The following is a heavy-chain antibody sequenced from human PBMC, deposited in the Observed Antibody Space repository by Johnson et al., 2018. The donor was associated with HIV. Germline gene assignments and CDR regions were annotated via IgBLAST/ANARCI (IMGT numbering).Heavy chain of an antibody. V-gene: IGHV3-66*01. J-gene: IGHJ3*02. CDR2: IYSGGSR. Sequence: VQLVESGGGFVQPGGSLRLSCAASGFTVSSNYMTWVRQAPGNGLEWVSVIYSGGSRHYADSVKGRFTISRDNSKNTLYLEMKSLRAEDTAVYYCAREGPSERAGFDIWGQGTMVTVSS. CDR1: GFTVSSNY. CDR3: AREGPSERAGFDI.